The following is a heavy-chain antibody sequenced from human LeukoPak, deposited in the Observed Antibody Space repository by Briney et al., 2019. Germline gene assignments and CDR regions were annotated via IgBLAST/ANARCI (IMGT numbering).Heavy chain of an antibody. CDR1: GGSFSGYY. D-gene: IGHD2-2*02. CDR3: ARAGYCSRTSCYRYWFDP. CDR2: INHSGST. J-gene: IGHJ5*02. V-gene: IGHV4-34*01. Sequence: SETLSLTCAVYGGSFSGYYWSWIRQPPGKGLEWIGEINHSGSTNYNPSLKSRVTISVDTSKNQFSLKLSSVTAADTAVYYCARAGYCSRTSCYRYWFDPWGQGTLVTVSS.